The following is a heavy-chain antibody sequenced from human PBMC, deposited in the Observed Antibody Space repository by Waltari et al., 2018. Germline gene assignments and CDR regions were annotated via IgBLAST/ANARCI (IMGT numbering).Heavy chain of an antibody. CDR1: GFTFSSYS. V-gene: IGHV3-21*01. CDR3: ARVIAVAGYFDY. Sequence: EVQLVESGGGLVTPGGSLRLSCAASGFTFSSYSMNWVRQAPGKGLEWVSSISSSSSYIYYADSVKGRFTISRDNAKNSLYLQMNSLRAEDTAVYYCARVIAVAGYFDYWGQGTLVTVSS. CDR2: ISSSSSYI. J-gene: IGHJ4*02. D-gene: IGHD6-19*01.